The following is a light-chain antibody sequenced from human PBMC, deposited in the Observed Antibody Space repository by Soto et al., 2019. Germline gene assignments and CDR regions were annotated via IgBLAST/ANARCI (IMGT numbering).Light chain of an antibody. CDR3: QHYGDSSWT. CDR2: GVS. J-gene: IGKJ1*01. V-gene: IGKV3-20*01. CDR1: QSVSSTL. Sequence: ELVLTQSPVALSLSSGERATLSCRASQSVSSTLLTWYQQKPGQAPRLLIYGVSSRATGIPDRSSGSGSGTDFTLTISRVEPEDFAVYFCQHYGDSSWTFGQGSRVEIK.